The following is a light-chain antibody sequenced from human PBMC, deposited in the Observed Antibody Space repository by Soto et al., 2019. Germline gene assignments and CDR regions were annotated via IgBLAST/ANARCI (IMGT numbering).Light chain of an antibody. Sequence: EIVMTQSPATLSVSPGERATLSCRTSQSVSNNYLAWYQQKPGQAPRLLIYGASSRATDIPDRFSGSGSGTDFTLSISRLEAEDFAVYYCQKYSSLWTFGQGTKVDIK. J-gene: IGKJ1*01. CDR1: QSVSNNY. CDR2: GAS. V-gene: IGKV3-20*01. CDR3: QKYSSLWT.